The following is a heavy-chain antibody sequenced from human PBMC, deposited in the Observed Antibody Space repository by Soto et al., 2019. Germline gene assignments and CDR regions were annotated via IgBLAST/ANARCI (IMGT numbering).Heavy chain of an antibody. Sequence: PGGSLRLSCAASGFTFSSYAMHWVRQAPGKGLEYVSAISSNGGSTYYANSVKGRFTISRDNSKNTLYPQMGSLRAEDMAVYYYASGYEENYVYWTHSMLYYYYMEVRGKGTQVTGSS. CDR2: ISSNGGST. CDR3: ASGYEENYVYWTHSMLYYYYMEV. V-gene: IGHV3-64*01. CDR1: GFTFSSYA. J-gene: IGHJ6*03. D-gene: IGHD3-16*01.